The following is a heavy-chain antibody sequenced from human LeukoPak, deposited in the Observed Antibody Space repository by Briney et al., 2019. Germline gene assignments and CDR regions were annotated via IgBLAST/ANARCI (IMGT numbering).Heavy chain of an antibody. Sequence: SETLSLTCTVSGGSSSSGDYYWSWIRQPPGKGLEWIGYIYYSGSTYYNPSLKSRVTISVDTSKNQFSLKLSSVTAADTAVYYCASSRRYYYDSSGYYAFDIWGQGTMVTVSS. CDR2: IYYSGST. D-gene: IGHD3-22*01. CDR1: GGSSSSGDYY. V-gene: IGHV4-30-4*08. CDR3: ASSRRYYYDSSGYYAFDI. J-gene: IGHJ3*02.